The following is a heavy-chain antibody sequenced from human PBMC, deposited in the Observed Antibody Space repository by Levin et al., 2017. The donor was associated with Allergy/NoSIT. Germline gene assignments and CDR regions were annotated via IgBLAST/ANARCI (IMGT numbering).Heavy chain of an antibody. Sequence: SETLSLTCTVSNGSISSGDYYWSWIRQPPGKGLEWIGHIYYSGSTYYSPSLKSRVTISIDTSKNQFSLKLSSVTAADTAVYYCARALTFSSRGYGYNWFDPWGQGTLVTVSS. CDR2: IYYSGST. CDR3: ARALTFSSRGYGYNWFDP. CDR1: NGSISSGDYY. J-gene: IGHJ5*02. V-gene: IGHV4-30-4*01. D-gene: IGHD6-13*01.